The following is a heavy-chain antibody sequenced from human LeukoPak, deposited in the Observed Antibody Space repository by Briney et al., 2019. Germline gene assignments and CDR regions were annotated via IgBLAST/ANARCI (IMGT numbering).Heavy chain of an antibody. V-gene: IGHV3-21*01. Sequence: GGSLRLSCAASGFTFSSYSMNWVRQAPGKGLEWVSSISSSSSYIYYADSVKGRFTISRDNAKNSLYLQMNSLRAEDTAVYYCATTAWTTVTTFDYWGQGTLVTVSS. CDR1: GFTFSSYS. D-gene: IGHD4-17*01. CDR3: ATTAWTTVTTFDY. J-gene: IGHJ4*02. CDR2: ISSSSSYI.